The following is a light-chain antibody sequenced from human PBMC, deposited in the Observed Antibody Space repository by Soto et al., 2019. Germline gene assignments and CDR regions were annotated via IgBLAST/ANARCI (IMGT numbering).Light chain of an antibody. CDR2: NNN. V-gene: IGLV1-47*02. Sequence: QSVLTQPPSASGTRGQRVTISCSGSSSNIGNNYVYWYQHLPGTAPKLLIYNNNQRPSGVPDRFSGSKSGTSASLAISGLRSEDEADYYCAAWDDSLSALFGGGTKLTVL. J-gene: IGLJ3*02. CDR1: SSNIGNNY. CDR3: AAWDDSLSAL.